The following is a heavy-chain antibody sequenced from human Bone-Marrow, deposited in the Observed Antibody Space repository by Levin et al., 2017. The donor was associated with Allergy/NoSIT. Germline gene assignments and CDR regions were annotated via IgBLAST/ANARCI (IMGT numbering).Heavy chain of an antibody. D-gene: IGHD3-3*01. J-gene: IGHJ5*02. CDR1: GGSISSYY. Sequence: SQTLSLTCTVSGGSISSYYWSWIRQPPGKGLEWIGYIYYSGSTNYNPSLKSRVTISVDTSKNQFSLKLSSVTAADTAVYYCASERFLEWLLLDWFDPWGQGTLVTVSS. CDR3: ASERFLEWLLLDWFDP. CDR2: IYYSGST. V-gene: IGHV4-59*01.